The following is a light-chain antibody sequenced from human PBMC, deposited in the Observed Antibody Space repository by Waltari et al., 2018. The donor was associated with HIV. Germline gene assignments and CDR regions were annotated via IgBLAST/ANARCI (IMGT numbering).Light chain of an antibody. J-gene: IGKJ2*01. CDR2: GAS. CDR1: QSVNNH. CDR3: QQYNDWPPYT. Sequence: EVLLTQSPVTLPVSRGERVTLFCRASQSVNNHLASCQHKPGQSTRLLIYGASTRATGIPARIIGSGSGTEFSLTISSLQAEDFAVDYCQQYNDWPPYTFGQGTKLEI. V-gene: IGKV3D-15*01.